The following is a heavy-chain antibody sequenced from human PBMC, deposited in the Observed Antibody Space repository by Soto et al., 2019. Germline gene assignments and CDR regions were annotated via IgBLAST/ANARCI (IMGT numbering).Heavy chain of an antibody. Sequence: GGSLRLSCAASGFTFSSYAMHWVRQAPGKGLEWVAVISYDGSNKYYADSVKGRFTISRDNSKNTLYLQMNSLRAEDTAVYYCARDRDYDFWSGNYYYGMDVWGQGTTVTVSS. D-gene: IGHD3-3*01. J-gene: IGHJ6*02. V-gene: IGHV3-30-3*01. CDR1: GFTFSSYA. CDR2: ISYDGSNK. CDR3: ARDRDYDFWSGNYYYGMDV.